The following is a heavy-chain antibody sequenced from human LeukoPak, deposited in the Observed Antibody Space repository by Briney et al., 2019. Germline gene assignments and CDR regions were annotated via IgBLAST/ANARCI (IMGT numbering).Heavy chain of an antibody. Sequence: PGGSLRLSCAASGFTFSSYSMNWVRQAPGKGLVWVSYISSSSSTIYYADSVKGRFTISRDNAKNSLYLQMNSLRAEDTAVYYCAREGPVYDFWSGYYTGGYFDYWGQGTLVTVSS. D-gene: IGHD3-3*01. J-gene: IGHJ4*02. CDR1: GFTFSSYS. CDR2: ISSSSSTI. CDR3: AREGPVYDFWSGYYTGGYFDY. V-gene: IGHV3-48*01.